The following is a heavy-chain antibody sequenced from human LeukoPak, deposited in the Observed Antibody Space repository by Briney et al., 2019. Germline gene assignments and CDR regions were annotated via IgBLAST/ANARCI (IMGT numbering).Heavy chain of an antibody. D-gene: IGHD1-26*01. CDR1: GFTFSNYA. J-gene: IGHJ4*02. V-gene: IGHV3-23*01. Sequence: GVSLRLSCAASGFTFSNYAMSWVRQAPGKGLEWVSGISGSGGNTYYADSVKGRFTISRDNSKNTLYLQMNSLRAEDTAVYYCAKDAVGAIPVYFDYWGQGTLVTVSS. CDR2: ISGSGGNT. CDR3: AKDAVGAIPVYFDY.